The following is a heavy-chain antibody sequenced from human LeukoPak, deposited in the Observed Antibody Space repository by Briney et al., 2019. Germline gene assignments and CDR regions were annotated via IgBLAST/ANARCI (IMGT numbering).Heavy chain of an antibody. V-gene: IGHV3-30*18. D-gene: IGHD3-3*01. CDR2: IPYDGSNK. CDR3: AKDKTWSGYSTYYYYGMDV. Sequence: GGSLRLSCAASGFTFSSYGMHWVRQAPGKGLEWVAVIPYDGSNKYYADSVKGRFTISRDNSKNTLYLQMNSLRAEDTAVYYCAKDKTWSGYSTYYYYGMDVWGQGTTVTVSS. J-gene: IGHJ6*02. CDR1: GFTFSSYG.